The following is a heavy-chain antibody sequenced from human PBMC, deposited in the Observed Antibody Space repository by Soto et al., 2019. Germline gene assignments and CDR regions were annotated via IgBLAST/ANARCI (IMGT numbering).Heavy chain of an antibody. Sequence: EVQLVESGGGLVKPGGSLRLSCAASGFTFSSYSMNWVRQAPGKGLEWVSSISSSSSYIYYADSVKGRFTISRDNAKNSLYLQMNSLRAEDTAVYYCARVGEQSRYDMDWFDPWGQGTLVTVSS. J-gene: IGHJ5*02. D-gene: IGHD3-16*01. CDR3: ARVGEQSRYDMDWFDP. CDR1: GFTFSSYS. CDR2: ISSSSSYI. V-gene: IGHV3-21*01.